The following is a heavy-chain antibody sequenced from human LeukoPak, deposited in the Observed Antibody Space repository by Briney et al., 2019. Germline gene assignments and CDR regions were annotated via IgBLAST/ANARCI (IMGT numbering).Heavy chain of an antibody. V-gene: IGHV3-53*01. J-gene: IGHJ4*02. Sequence: GGSLRLSCAAPGFTVSSNYMSWVRQAPGKGLEWVSVIYSGGSTYYADSVKGRFTISRDNSKNTLYLQMNSLRAEDTAVYYCARGTAYYYDSSGYDFDYWGQGTLVTVSS. D-gene: IGHD3-22*01. CDR3: ARGTAYYYDSSGYDFDY. CDR1: GFTVSSNY. CDR2: IYSGGST.